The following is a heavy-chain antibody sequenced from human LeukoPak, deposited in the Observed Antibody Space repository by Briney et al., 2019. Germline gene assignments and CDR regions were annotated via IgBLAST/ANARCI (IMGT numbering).Heavy chain of an antibody. D-gene: IGHD4-17*01. CDR3: ARAGYGDYVDAFDI. CDR1: GFTFSSYG. J-gene: IGHJ3*02. Sequence: GGSLRLSCAASGFTFSSYGMHWVRQAPGKGLEWVAVIWYDGSNKYYADSVKGRFTISRDNSKNTLYLQMNSLRAEDTAMYYCARAGYGDYVDAFDIWGQGTMVTVSS. V-gene: IGHV3-33*01. CDR2: IWYDGSNK.